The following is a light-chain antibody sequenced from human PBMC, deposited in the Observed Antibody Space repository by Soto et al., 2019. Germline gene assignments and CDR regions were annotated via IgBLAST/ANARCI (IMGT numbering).Light chain of an antibody. CDR2: DAS. CDR3: QQRSNWPIT. CDR1: QSVSSY. V-gene: IGKV3-11*01. Sequence: EIVLTQSPATLSLSPGERATLSCRASQSVSSYLAWYQQKPGQAPRLLIYDASNRATGIPARFSGSGSGTDGTITISSLEPEDFEVYYCQQRSNWPITFGQGTRLEIK. J-gene: IGKJ5*01.